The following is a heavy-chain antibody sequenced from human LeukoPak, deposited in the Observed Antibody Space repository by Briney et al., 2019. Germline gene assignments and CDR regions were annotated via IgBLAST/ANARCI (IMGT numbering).Heavy chain of an antibody. CDR3: ARDYRYYYKGFDY. CDR1: GFTFSSYG. J-gene: IGHJ4*02. D-gene: IGHD2/OR15-2a*01. V-gene: IGHV3-33*01. Sequence: PGRSLRLSCAASGFTFSSYGMHWVRQAPGKGLEWVAAIWYDGSNKYYADSVKGRFTISRDNSKNTLYLQMNSLRAEDTAVYYCARDYRYYYKGFDYWGQGTLVTVSS. CDR2: IWYDGSNK.